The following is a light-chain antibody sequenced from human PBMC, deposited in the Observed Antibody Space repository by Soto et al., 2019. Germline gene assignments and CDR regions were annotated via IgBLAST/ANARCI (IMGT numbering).Light chain of an antibody. J-gene: IGLJ1*01. CDR3: SSYAGSTNFYV. CDR1: SSDVGGYNF. CDR2: EVT. V-gene: IGLV2-8*01. Sequence: QSVLTQPPSASGSPGQSVTISCTGTSSDVGGYNFVAWYQQQPGKAPKLMIYEVTKRPSGVPDRFSGSKSGNTASLTVTGRQAEDEADYYCSSYAGSTNFYVFGTGTKLTVL.